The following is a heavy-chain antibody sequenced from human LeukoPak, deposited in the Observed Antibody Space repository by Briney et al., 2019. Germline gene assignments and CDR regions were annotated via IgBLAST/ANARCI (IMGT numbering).Heavy chain of an antibody. Sequence: GASVKVSCKASGYTFTSYGISWVRQAPGQGLEWMGWISAYNGNTNYAQKLQGRVTMTTDTSTSTAYMELRSLRSDDTAVYYCARVRYDFWSGSENWFDPWGQGTLVTVSS. CDR3: ARVRYDFWSGSENWFDP. J-gene: IGHJ5*02. CDR1: GYTFTSYG. D-gene: IGHD3-3*01. CDR2: ISAYNGNT. V-gene: IGHV1-18*01.